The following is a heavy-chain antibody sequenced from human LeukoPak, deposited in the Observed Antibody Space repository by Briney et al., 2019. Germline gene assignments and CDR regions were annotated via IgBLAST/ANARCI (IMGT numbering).Heavy chain of an antibody. CDR1: GFTFSNYK. J-gene: IGHJ6*02. CDR3: ARERLVVVGDAYYYYGMDV. Sequence: GGSLRLSCSASGFTFSNYKMNWVRQAPGKGLEWVSSVSSSSSYIYYADSVKGRFTISRDNAKNSLFLQVNSLRAEDTAVYYCARERLVVVGDAYYYYGMDVWGQGTTVTVSS. D-gene: IGHD2-2*01. CDR2: VSSSSSYI. V-gene: IGHV3-21*01.